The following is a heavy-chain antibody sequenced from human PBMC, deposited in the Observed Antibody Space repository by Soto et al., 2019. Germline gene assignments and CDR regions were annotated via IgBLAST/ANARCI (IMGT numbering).Heavy chain of an antibody. CDR2: INPNSGGT. Sequence: ASVKVSCEASGDTFTGYYMHWVRQAPGQGLEWMGWINPNSGGTNYAQKFQGWVTMTRDTSISTAYMELSRLRSDDTAVYYCARGLVRNFYYYYGMDVWGQGTTVTVSS. V-gene: IGHV1-2*04. D-gene: IGHD6-19*01. CDR1: GDTFTGYY. CDR3: ARGLVRNFYYYYGMDV. J-gene: IGHJ6*02.